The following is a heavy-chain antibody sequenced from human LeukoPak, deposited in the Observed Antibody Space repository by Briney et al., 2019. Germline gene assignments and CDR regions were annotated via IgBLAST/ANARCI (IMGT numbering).Heavy chain of an antibody. CDR3: ARNQRRLDY. J-gene: IGHJ4*02. CDR1: GFTFSTYW. D-gene: IGHD1-14*01. CDR2: IKQDGSEK. V-gene: IGHV3-7*01. Sequence: GGSLRLSCAASGFTFSTYWMSWVRQAPGKGLELVANIKQDGSEKYYVDSVKGRFTISRDNAKNSLYLQVNSLRAEDTAVYYCARNQRRLDYWGQGTLVIVSS.